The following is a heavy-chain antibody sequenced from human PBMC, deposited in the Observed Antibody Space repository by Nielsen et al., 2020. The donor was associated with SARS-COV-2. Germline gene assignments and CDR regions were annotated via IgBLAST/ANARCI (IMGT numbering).Heavy chain of an antibody. CDR1: GGSISSGSYF. J-gene: IGHJ4*02. V-gene: IGHV4-39*07. Sequence: SETLSLTCSVSGGSISSGSYFWGWIRQSPGKGLEWIGTIFHSGSTYYNPSLKSRVTVFMDTSKNQFSLKLASVTVADTAVYYCARGARNWGQGALVTVAS. CDR3: ARGARN. CDR2: IFHSGST.